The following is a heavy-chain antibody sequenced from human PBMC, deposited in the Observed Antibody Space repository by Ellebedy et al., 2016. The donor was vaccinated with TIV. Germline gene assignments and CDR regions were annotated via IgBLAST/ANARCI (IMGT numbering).Heavy chain of an antibody. V-gene: IGHV3-7*01. Sequence: GGSLRLSCAASRFSFSSYWMSWVRQSPGKGLEWVANINQDGSEKYYVDSVRGRFTISRDNAKNSLYLQMNSLRAEDTAVYYCATDGSYGDYRSPAHAFEKWGQGTMVIVSS. J-gene: IGHJ3*02. CDR1: RFSFSSYW. D-gene: IGHD4-17*01. CDR2: INQDGSEK. CDR3: ATDGSYGDYRSPAHAFEK.